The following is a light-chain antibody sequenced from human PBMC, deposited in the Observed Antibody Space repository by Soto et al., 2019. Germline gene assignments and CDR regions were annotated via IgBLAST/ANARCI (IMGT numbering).Light chain of an antibody. CDR2: GTS. V-gene: IGKV3-20*01. J-gene: IGKJ4*01. Sequence: EIVLTQSPGTLSLSPGERATLSCRASQSVSSSHLAWYQQKPGQAPRLLIYGTSSRATGIPDRFSGSGSGTDFTLSISRLEPEDFAVYYCQQYGLSLLTFGRGTKVEIK. CDR3: QQYGLSLLT. CDR1: QSVSSSH.